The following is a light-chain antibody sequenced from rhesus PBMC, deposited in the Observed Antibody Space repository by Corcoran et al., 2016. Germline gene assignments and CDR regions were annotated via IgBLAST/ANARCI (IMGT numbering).Light chain of an antibody. CDR3: LQHNSYPFT. V-gene: IGKV1-28*03. CDR2: AAS. CDR1: QGISSY. J-gene: IGKJ3*01. Sequence: DIQMTQSPSSLSASVGDTVTITCRASQGISSYLNWFQQKPGKAPKLLIYAASSLESGVPSRFSGSGSGTDFTLTVNSLQPEDFAVYYCLQHNSYPFTFGPGTKLDIE.